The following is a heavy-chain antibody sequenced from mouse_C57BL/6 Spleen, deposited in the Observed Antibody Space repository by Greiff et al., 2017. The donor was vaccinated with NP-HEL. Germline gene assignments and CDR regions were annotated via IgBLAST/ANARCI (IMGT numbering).Heavy chain of an antibody. D-gene: IGHD1-1*01. CDR2: ISSGGDYI. CDR3: TTHYYGSSLYAMDY. V-gene: IGHV5-9-1*02. CDR1: GFTFSSYA. J-gene: IGHJ4*01. Sequence: DVKLVESGEGLVKPGGSLKLSCAASGFTFSSYAMSWVRQTPEKRLEWVAYISSGGDYIYYADTVKGRFTISRDNARNTLYLQMSSMKSEDTAMYYCTTHYYGSSLYAMDYWGQGTSVTVSS.